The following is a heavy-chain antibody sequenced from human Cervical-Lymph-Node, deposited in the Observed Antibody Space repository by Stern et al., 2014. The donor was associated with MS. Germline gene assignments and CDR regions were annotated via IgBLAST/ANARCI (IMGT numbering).Heavy chain of an antibody. V-gene: IGHV1-2*06. J-gene: IGHJ4*02. Sequence: QMQLVQSGAEVKKPGASVRVSCKTSGYTFTASNIHWLRQAPCQGLEWMGRITPHSGGTKYSQECKGRIPATTDASTRTAYLDLKWLRFEDTAIYYCAIGSLSGDWGYYFDHWGQGTLVTVSS. D-gene: IGHD2-21*02. CDR3: AIGSLSGDWGYYFDH. CDR2: ITPHSGGT. CDR1: GYTFTASN.